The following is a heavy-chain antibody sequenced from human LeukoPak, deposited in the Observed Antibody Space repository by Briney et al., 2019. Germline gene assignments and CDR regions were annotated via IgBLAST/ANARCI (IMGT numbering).Heavy chain of an antibody. Sequence: PSETLSLTCTVSGGSISSSSSYYWGWIRQPPEKGLEWIGSIYYTGSTYYNPSLKSRVTISVDTSTNQFSLKLTSVTAADTAVYYCARQFLDYYDNSGYYLDYWGQGTLVTVSS. CDR2: IYYTGST. CDR3: ARQFLDYYDNSGYYLDY. CDR1: GGSISSSSSYY. J-gene: IGHJ4*02. V-gene: IGHV4-39*01. D-gene: IGHD3-22*01.